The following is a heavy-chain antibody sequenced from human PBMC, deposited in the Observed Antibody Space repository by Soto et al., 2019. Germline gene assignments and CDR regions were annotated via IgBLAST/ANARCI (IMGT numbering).Heavy chain of an antibody. CDR3: ARDLHGTYYYDS. CDR1: GDSVSSTSSI. J-gene: IGHJ4*02. CDR2: TYYRSKWHT. V-gene: IGHV6-1*01. Sequence: SQTLSLTCDISGDSVSSTSSIWNWIRQSPSRELKWLGRTYYRSKWHTDYAVSVRGRITTNPDTPKNQVFLQLSSVTPDDTAVYFCARDLHGTYYYDSWGQGTLVTVS. D-gene: IGHD1-1*01.